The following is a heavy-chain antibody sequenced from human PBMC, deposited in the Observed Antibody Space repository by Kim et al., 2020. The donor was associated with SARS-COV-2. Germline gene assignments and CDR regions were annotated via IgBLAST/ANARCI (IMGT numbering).Heavy chain of an antibody. D-gene: IGHD1-20*01. CDR1: GFTFGDYA. Sequence: GGSLRLSCAGSGFTFGDYAMHWVRQAPGKRLEWVSGTSRNSGSIGYADSVKGRFTISRDNAKNSLYLQMNSLRPEDTALYYCAKITHYVMDVWGQGTTVTFSS. J-gene: IGHJ6*02. CDR3: AKITHYVMDV. CDR2: TSRNSGSI. V-gene: IGHV3-9*01.